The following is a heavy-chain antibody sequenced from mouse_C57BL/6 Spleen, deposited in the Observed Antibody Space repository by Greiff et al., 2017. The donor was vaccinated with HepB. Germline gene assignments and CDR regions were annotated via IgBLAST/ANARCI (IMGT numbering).Heavy chain of an antibody. J-gene: IGHJ3*01. CDR3: AIYYDYDAPFAY. Sequence: ESGPGLVKPSQSLSLTCSVTGYSITSGYYWNWIRQFPGNKLEWMGYISYDGSNNYNPSLKNRISITRDTSKNQFFLKLNSVTTEDTATYYCAIYYDYDAPFAYWGQGTLVTVSA. CDR2: ISYDGSN. CDR1: GYSITSGYY. V-gene: IGHV3-6*01. D-gene: IGHD2-4*01.